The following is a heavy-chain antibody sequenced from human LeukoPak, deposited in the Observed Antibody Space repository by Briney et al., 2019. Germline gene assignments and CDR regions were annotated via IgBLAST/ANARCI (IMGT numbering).Heavy chain of an antibody. J-gene: IGHJ3*02. V-gene: IGHV4-59*01. CDR2: IYYSGST. Sequence: TSSETLSLTCTVSGGSISSYYWSWIRQPPGKGLEWIGYIYYSGSTNYNPSLKSRVTISVDTSKNQFSLKLSSVTAADTAVYYCARGPYDSLLSEDDAFDIWGQGTMVTVSS. D-gene: IGHD3-16*01. CDR3: ARGPYDSLLSEDDAFDI. CDR1: GGSISSYY.